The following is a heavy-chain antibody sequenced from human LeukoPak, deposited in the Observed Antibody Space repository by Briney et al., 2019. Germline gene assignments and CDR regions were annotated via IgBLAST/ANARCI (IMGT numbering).Heavy chain of an antibody. Sequence: PGGSLRLSCAASGFTFSSYAMHWVRQAPGKGLEWVAVISYDGSNKYYADSVKGRFTISRDNSKNTLYLQMNSLRAEDTAVYYCARDSSGWGVLDYWGQRTLVTVSS. CDR2: ISYDGSNK. CDR3: ARDSSGWGVLDY. D-gene: IGHD6-19*01. J-gene: IGHJ4*02. V-gene: IGHV3-30*01. CDR1: GFTFSSYA.